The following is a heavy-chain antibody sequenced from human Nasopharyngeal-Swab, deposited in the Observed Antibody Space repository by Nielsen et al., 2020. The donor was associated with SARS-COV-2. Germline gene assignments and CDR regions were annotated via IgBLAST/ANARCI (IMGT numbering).Heavy chain of an antibody. CDR1: GFIFSSYW. D-gene: IGHD3-3*01. V-gene: IGHV3-7*01. J-gene: IGHJ5*02. Sequence: GESLKISCEASGFIFSSYWMSWVRQAPGKGLEWVASIKQDGSGEFYVDSVKGRFTVSRDNAKKSLFLQMHSLRVEDTAVYYCARDCPPTRIPFLECRLFDPWGQGTLVTVSS. CDR2: IKQDGSGE. CDR3: ARDCPPTRIPFLECRLFDP.